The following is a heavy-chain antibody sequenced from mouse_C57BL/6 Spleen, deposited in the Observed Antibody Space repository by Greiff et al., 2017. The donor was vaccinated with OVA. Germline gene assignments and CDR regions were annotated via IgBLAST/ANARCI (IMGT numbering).Heavy chain of an antibody. J-gene: IGHJ2*01. Sequence: EVQLVESGGGLVKPGGSLKLSCAASGFTFSDYGMHWVRQAPEKGLEWVAYISSGSSTIYYADTVKGRFTISRDNAKNTLFLQMTSLRSEDTAMYYCASGLRLRGYYFDYWGQGTTLTVSS. CDR1: GFTFSDYG. D-gene: IGHD3-2*02. CDR3: ASGLRLRGYYFDY. V-gene: IGHV5-17*01. CDR2: ISSGSSTI.